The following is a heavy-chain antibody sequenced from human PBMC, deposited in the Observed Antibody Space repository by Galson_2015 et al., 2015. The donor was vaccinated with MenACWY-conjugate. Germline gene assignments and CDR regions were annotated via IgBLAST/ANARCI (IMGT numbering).Heavy chain of an antibody. V-gene: IGHV5-10-1*01. Sequence: QSGAEVKKPGESLRISCKGSGYSFTSYWISWVRQMPGKGLEWMGRIDPSDSYTNYSPSFQGHVTISADKSISTAYLQWSSLKASDTAMYYCARQEYDSSGYYYFDYWGQGTLVTVSS. D-gene: IGHD3-22*01. CDR2: IDPSDSYT. CDR3: ARQEYDSSGYYYFDY. J-gene: IGHJ4*02. CDR1: GYSFTSYW.